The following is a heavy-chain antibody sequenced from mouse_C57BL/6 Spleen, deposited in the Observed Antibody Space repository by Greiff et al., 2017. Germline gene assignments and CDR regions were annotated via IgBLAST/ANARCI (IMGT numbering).Heavy chain of an antibody. CDR2: ILPGSGST. V-gene: IGHV1-9*01. J-gene: IGHJ4*01. D-gene: IGHD2-4*01. CDR3: CGGDYDDGYAMDD. Sequence: VQLQQSGAELMKPGASVKLSCKATGYTFTGYWIEWVKQRPGHGLEWIGEILPGSGSTNYNEKFKGKATFTADTSSNTALMQLSSLTTEDSAIYYCCGGDYDDGYAMDDWGQGTSVTVSS. CDR1: GYTFTGYW.